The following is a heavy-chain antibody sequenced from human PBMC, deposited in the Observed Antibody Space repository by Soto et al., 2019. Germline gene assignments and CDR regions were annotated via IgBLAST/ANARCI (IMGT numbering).Heavy chain of an antibody. Sequence: GGSLRLSCEASGFPFNTYAMTWFRQLPGMGLELVSTTSIGGNTDFAESVRGRFSVSRDNSKNTLYLQMTNLRAEDAAIYFCAKDLRPGLVVPTKSGFDPWGQGTRVTVSS. CDR1: GFPFNTYA. CDR3: AKDLRPGLVVPTKSGFDP. CDR2: TSIGGNT. D-gene: IGHD3-10*01. J-gene: IGHJ5*02. V-gene: IGHV3-23*01.